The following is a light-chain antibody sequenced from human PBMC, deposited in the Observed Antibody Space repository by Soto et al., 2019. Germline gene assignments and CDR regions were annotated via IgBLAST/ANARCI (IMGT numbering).Light chain of an antibody. CDR1: SSDVGGYSF. CDR2: EVS. J-gene: IGLJ2*01. Sequence: QSVLTQPPSASGSPGQSVTISCTGTSSDVGGYSFVSWYLQHPGKAPKLIIYEVSKRPSGVPDRFSGSKSGNTASLTVSGLQAEDEADYYCSSYAGSNKGVFGGGTQLTVL. CDR3: SSYAGSNKGV. V-gene: IGLV2-8*01.